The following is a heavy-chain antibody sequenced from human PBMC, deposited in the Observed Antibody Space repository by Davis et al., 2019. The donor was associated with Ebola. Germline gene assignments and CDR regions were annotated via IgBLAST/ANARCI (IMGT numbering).Heavy chain of an antibody. Sequence: ASVKVSCKASGYTFTSYGISWVRQAPGQGLEWMGWISAYNGNTNYAQKLQGRVTMTTDTSTSTAYMELRSLRSDDTAVYYCARAVCSSTSCYHNWFDPWGQGTLVTVPS. CDR1: GYTFTSYG. CDR3: ARAVCSSTSCYHNWFDP. V-gene: IGHV1-18*01. D-gene: IGHD2-2*01. J-gene: IGHJ5*02. CDR2: ISAYNGNT.